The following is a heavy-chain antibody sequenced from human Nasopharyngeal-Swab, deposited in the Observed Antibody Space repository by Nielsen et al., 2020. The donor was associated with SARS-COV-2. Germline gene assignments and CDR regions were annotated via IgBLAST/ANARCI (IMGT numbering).Heavy chain of an antibody. CDR3: ARHNAHCSNGVCSPYYYHALDV. J-gene: IGHJ6*02. CDR2: IYYSGST. Sequence: CTVPCGSNNYKYWTWIRQTPGKGLEWVGHIYYSGSTSYHPPLKSRLTILIDRSKSPFSLKLSSVTAADTAVYYCARHNAHCSNGVCSPYYYHALDVWGQGTTVTVSS. CDR1: CGSNNYKY. V-gene: IGHV4-59*08. D-gene: IGHD2-8*01.